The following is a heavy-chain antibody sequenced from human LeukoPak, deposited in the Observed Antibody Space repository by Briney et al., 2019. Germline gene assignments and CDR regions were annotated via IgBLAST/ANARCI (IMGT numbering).Heavy chain of an antibody. CDR3: ASGSIAAEYYFDY. V-gene: IGHV3-30*02. D-gene: IGHD6-6*01. J-gene: IGHJ4*02. CDR1: GFTLSGYA. Sequence: PGGSLRIFCAASGFTLSGYAMHWVRQAPGKGLEWVAFIQYDGSNKYGDSMKGRFTISRDNSKNTLYLQMSSLRSEDTAVYYCASGSIAAEYYFDYWGQGTLVTVSS. CDR2: IQYDGSNK.